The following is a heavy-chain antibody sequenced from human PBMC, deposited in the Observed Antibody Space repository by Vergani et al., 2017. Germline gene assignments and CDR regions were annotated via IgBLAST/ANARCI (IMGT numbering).Heavy chain of an antibody. V-gene: IGHV4-34*01. CDR3: ARGWALRYFDYFDY. Sequence: QVQLQQWGAGLLKPSETLSLTCAVYGGSFSGYYWSWIRQPPGKGLEWFGEINHSGSTNYNPSLKSRVTISVDTSKNQFSLKLSSVTAADTAVYYCARGWALRYFDYFDYWGQGTLVTVSS. D-gene: IGHD3-9*01. CDR2: INHSGST. CDR1: GGSFSGYY. J-gene: IGHJ4*02.